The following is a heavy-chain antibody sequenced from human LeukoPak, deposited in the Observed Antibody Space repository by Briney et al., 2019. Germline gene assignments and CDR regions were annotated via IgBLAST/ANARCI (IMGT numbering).Heavy chain of an antibody. V-gene: IGHV4-39*07. D-gene: IGHD3-9*01. J-gene: IGHJ5*02. CDR1: GGSISSSSYY. Sequence: PSETLSLTCTVSGGSISSSSYYWGWIRQPPGKGLEWIGSIYHSGSTYYNPSLKSRVTISVDTSKNQFSLKLSSVTAADTAVYYCARDRSRDYDILTGYYKGNWFDPWGQGTLVTVSS. CDR3: ARDRSRDYDILTGYYKGNWFDP. CDR2: IYHSGST.